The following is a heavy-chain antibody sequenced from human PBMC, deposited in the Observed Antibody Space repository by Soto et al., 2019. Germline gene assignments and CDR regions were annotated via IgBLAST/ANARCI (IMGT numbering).Heavy chain of an antibody. CDR1: GFTFSSYA. CDR2: ISYDGSNK. CDR3: ARDGVWGSYRYPNYYYYGMDV. Sequence: GGSLRLSCAASGFTFSSYAMHWVRQAPGKGLEWVAVISYDGSNKYYADSVKGRFTISRDNSKNTLYLQMNSPRAEDTAVYYCARDGVWGSYRYPNYYYYGMDVWGQGTTVTVSS. D-gene: IGHD3-16*02. J-gene: IGHJ6*02. V-gene: IGHV3-30-3*01.